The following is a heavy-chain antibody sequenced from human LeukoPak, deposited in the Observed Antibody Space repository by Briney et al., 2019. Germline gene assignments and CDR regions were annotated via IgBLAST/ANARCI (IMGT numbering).Heavy chain of an antibody. V-gene: IGHV4-38-2*02. CDR1: GYSISSGYY. J-gene: IGHJ6*03. Sequence: SETLSLTCTVSGYSISSGYYWGWSRPPPGKGLEWSGIIYHSGSTYYTPSLSRRVTISVDTSKNQFSLKLSSVTAADTAVYYCARGPLGQLAAHKNRNYYYYYMDVCGKGNTVTVSS. D-gene: IGHD6-6*01. CDR3: ARGPLGQLAAHKNRNYYYYYMDV. CDR2: IYHSGST.